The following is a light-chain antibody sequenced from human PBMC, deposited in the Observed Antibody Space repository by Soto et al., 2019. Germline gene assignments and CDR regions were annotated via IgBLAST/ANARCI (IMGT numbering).Light chain of an antibody. Sequence: QPVLTQSPSASASLGASVKLTCTLSSGHSSYTIAWHQQQPEKGPRYLMKLNTDGSHSRGDGIPDRFSGSRSGAERYLTISSLQSEDEADYYCQTWGAGIVVFDGGTKLTVL. CDR2: LNTDGSH. J-gene: IGLJ2*01. V-gene: IGLV4-69*01. CDR3: QTWGAGIVV. CDR1: SGHSSYT.